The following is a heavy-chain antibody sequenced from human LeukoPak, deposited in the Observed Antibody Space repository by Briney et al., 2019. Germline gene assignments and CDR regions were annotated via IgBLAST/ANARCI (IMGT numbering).Heavy chain of an antibody. CDR2: IYSGGST. D-gene: IGHD3/OR15-3a*01. Sequence: GGSLRLSCAASGFTFSSYAMSWVRQAPGKGLEWVSVIYSGGSTYYADSVKARFIISRDNSKNTLYLQMNSLRAEDTAVYYCAREWTGFDYWGQGTLVTVSS. CDR3: AREWTGFDY. J-gene: IGHJ4*02. CDR1: GFTFSSYA. V-gene: IGHV3-66*01.